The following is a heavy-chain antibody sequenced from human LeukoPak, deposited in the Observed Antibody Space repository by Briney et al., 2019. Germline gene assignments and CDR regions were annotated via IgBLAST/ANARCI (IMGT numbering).Heavy chain of an antibody. CDR3: ARQRANYFDSSTSSAVVAFDI. Sequence: GESLKISGRTLGYPFRRHWIAWVRRIPGKGLDWMGIIYPGELGTGYSPSFQGRVTISADKSISTAFLQWSSLKASDTAIYYCARQRANYFDSSTSSAVVAFDIWGQGTMVIVSS. J-gene: IGHJ3*02. V-gene: IGHV5-51*01. CDR2: IYPGELGT. D-gene: IGHD3-22*01. CDR1: GYPFRRHW.